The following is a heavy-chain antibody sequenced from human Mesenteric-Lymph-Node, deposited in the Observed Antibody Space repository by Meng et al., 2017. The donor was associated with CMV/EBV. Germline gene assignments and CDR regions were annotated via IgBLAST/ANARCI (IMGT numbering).Heavy chain of an antibody. CDR1: GGSFSDNF. CDR2: IYHSGST. CDR3: ARRRRTSTRARYIDL. Sequence: AVYGGSFSDNFWTWIRQSPGKGLEWIGQIYHSGSTDYNPSLKSRVTISVDTSKNQFSLKLRSVAAADTAVYFCARRRRTSTRARYIDLWGRGTLVTSPQ. D-gene: IGHD2-2*01. V-gene: IGHV4-34*01. J-gene: IGHJ2*01.